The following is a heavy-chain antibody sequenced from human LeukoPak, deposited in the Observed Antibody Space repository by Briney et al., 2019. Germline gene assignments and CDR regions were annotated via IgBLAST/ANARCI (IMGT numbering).Heavy chain of an antibody. D-gene: IGHD5-18*01. CDR3: ARDEAWDSYGFDY. J-gene: IGHJ4*02. CDR1: GVTFSNYG. CDR2: ISTTSRYI. V-gene: IGHV3-21*01. Sequence: PGGSLRLSCAASGVTFSNYGMNWGRQAPGKGLGWGSSISTTSRYIYYADSVKGRFTISRDNAKNSLYLQMNSLRAEDTALYYCARDEAWDSYGFDYWGQGTLVTVSS.